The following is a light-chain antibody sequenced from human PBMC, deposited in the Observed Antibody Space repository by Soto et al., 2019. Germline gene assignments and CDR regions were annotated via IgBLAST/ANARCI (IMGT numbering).Light chain of an antibody. V-gene: IGKV2-28*01. CDR2: LGS. CDR1: GDLQRSHGYSY. J-gene: IGKJ2*01. Sequence: EIVMTQSLLSLPVIPGEPASISCRSSGDLQRSHGYSYLEWYLQKPGKSPQMMIYLGSNRAYGVPDRSSGSVASSDFTLQISREDAEHVRVYYCMQVLKTPYTLGRDTRLEIK. CDR3: MQVLKTPYT.